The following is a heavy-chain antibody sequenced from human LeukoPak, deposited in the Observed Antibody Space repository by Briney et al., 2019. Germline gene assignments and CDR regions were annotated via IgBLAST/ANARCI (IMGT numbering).Heavy chain of an antibody. CDR3: AKGGNRDGNDYFDL. J-gene: IGHJ2*01. Sequence: GGSLRLSCAASGFTFSNYAMSWVRQAPGKGLEWVSTLSGSFDTTYYTDSVKGRFTISRDNSKNPLYLKMNSLRAEDTAVYACAKGGNRDGNDYFDLWGRGTLVTVSS. CDR2: LSGSFDTT. CDR1: GFTFSNYA. D-gene: IGHD1-1*01. V-gene: IGHV3-23*01.